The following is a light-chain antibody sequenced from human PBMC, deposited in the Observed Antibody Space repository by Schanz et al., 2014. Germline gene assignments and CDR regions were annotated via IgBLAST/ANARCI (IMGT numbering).Light chain of an antibody. CDR2: EVT. V-gene: IGLV2-8*01. J-gene: IGLJ3*02. Sequence: QSALTQPASASGSPGQSVTISCTGTSSDIGGYNFVSWYQQHPGEAPKLMMYEVTKRPSGVPDRFSGSKSGNTASLTISGLQAEDEADYFCCSFAGSSTPNWVFGGGTKLTVL. CDR1: SSDIGGYNF. CDR3: CSFAGSSTPNWV.